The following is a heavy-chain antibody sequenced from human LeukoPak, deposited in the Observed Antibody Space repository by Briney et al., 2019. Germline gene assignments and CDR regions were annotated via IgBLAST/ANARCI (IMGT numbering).Heavy chain of an antibody. CDR1: GYTFTSYG. J-gene: IGHJ4*02. Sequence: ASVKVSCKASGYTFTSYGISWVRQAPGQGLEWMGWIGAYNGNTNYAQKLQGRVTMTTDTSTSTAYMELRSLRSDDTAVYYCASSRWQWLSLDYWGQGTLVTVSS. D-gene: IGHD6-19*01. CDR3: ASSRWQWLSLDY. CDR2: IGAYNGNT. V-gene: IGHV1-18*01.